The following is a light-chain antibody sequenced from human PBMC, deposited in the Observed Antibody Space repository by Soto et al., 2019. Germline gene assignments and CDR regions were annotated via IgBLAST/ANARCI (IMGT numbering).Light chain of an antibody. Sequence: EIVLTQSPGTLSLSPGERATLSCRASQSVSSSYLAWYQQKPGQAPRLLIYGASSRATGIPDRFSGSGSGTDFTLTISRLEPEDFAVYYCQQYGSSRTFGXX. J-gene: IGKJ1*01. V-gene: IGKV3-20*01. CDR2: GAS. CDR1: QSVSSSY. CDR3: QQYGSSRT.